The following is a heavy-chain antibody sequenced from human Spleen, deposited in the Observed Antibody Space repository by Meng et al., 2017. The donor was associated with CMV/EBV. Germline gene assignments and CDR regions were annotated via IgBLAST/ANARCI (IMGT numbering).Heavy chain of an antibody. Sequence: SSRYYWGWIRQPPGKGLEWIGSMYYSGSTYHNPSLKTRVTISADTSKNQFSLKMSSVTAADTAVYYCVRQDTVIVPGATKLSYYFDYWGPGSLVTVSS. CDR1: SSRYY. D-gene: IGHD2-2*01. J-gene: IGHJ4*02. CDR3: VRQDTVIVPGATKLSYYFDY. CDR2: MYYSGST. V-gene: IGHV4-39*01.